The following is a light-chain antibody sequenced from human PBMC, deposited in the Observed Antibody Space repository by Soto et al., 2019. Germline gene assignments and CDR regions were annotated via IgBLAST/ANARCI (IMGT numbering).Light chain of an antibody. Sequence: EIVLTQSPGTMSLSPGDRATLSCRASQSVTSNYLAWYQQKPGQAPRHLVYGSSSRATGISDRFSGSGSGTDFTLTINRLELEDFAVYYCHQYGSSPRTFGQGTKVEIK. CDR1: QSVTSNY. CDR2: GSS. J-gene: IGKJ1*01. CDR3: HQYGSSPRT. V-gene: IGKV3-20*01.